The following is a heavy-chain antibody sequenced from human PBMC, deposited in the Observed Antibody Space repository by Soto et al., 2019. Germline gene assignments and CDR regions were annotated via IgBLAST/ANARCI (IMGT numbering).Heavy chain of an antibody. Sequence: SETLSLTCPLAVRSISGFYWSWFRQPAGKGLEWIGRIYSSGATKYNPSLRNRVTMSVDTSTAQYSLNLASMTAADTAVYCCARGPFCGNECYVDGWAQGTQVTVSA. CDR3: ARGPFCGNECYVDG. CDR1: VRSISGFY. V-gene: IGHV4-4*07. CDR2: IYSSGAT. J-gene: IGHJ4*02. D-gene: IGHD1-26*01.